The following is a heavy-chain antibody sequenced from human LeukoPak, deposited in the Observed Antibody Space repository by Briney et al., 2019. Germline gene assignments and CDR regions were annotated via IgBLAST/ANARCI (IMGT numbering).Heavy chain of an antibody. V-gene: IGHV3-23*01. Sequence: GGSLRLPCAASGFTFSSYAMSWVRQAPGKGLEWVSAISGSGGSTYYADSVKGRFTISRDNSKNTLYLQMNSLRAEDTAVYYCANLKTDYYGSGSYFWFIYWGQGTLVTVSS. CDR2: ISGSGGST. CDR3: ANLKTDYYGSGSYFWFIY. J-gene: IGHJ4*02. CDR1: GFTFSSYA. D-gene: IGHD3-10*01.